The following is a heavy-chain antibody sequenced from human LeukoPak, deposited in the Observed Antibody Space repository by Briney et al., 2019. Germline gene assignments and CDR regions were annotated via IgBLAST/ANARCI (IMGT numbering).Heavy chain of an antibody. CDR1: GGTFSSYA. V-gene: IGHV1-69*13. D-gene: IGHD3-10*02. CDR3: ARSYVRGPRLDYFDY. J-gene: IGHJ4*02. CDR2: IIPIFGTA. Sequence: SVKVSCKASGGTFSSYAISWARQAPGQGLEWMGGIIPIFGTANYAQKFQGRVTITADESTSTAYMELSSLRSEDTAVYYCARSYVRGPRLDYFDYWGQGTLVTVSS.